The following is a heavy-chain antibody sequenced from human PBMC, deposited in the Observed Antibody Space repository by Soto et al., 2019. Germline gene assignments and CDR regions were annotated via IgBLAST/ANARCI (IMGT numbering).Heavy chain of an antibody. CDR2: NDHTGNA. CDR1: GGSVSNSGYY. J-gene: IGHJ4*02. CDR3: ATGDLTAGELFFGY. Sequence: QVQLQESGPGLVKPSQILSLTCTVFGGSVSNSGYYCNWIRQYPGKGLEWIGYNDHTGNAFYNPSLKSRVAISVDTSKNQFSLCLNSVTAADTAVYYCATGDLTAGELFFGYWGQGILVTVSS. D-gene: IGHD3-10*01. V-gene: IGHV4-31*03.